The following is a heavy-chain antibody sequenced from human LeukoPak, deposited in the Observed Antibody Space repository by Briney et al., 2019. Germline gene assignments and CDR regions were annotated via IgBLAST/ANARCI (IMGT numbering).Heavy chain of an antibody. J-gene: IGHJ5*02. CDR1: GYTFTGYY. CDR3: ARDPYSSWGFDP. Sequence: ASVKVSCKASGYTFTGYYMHWVRQAPGQGLEWMGWINPNSGGTNYAQKFQGRVTMTRDTSISTAYMELSRLRSDDTAVYYCARDPYSSWGFDPWGQGTLVTVSS. D-gene: IGHD5-18*01. CDR2: INPNSGGT. V-gene: IGHV1-2*02.